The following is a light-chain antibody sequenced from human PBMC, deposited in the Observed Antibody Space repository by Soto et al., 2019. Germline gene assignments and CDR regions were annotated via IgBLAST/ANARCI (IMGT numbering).Light chain of an antibody. CDR2: AVS. CDR3: SSYTSDSSYV. J-gene: IGLJ1*01. Sequence: QSVLTQPASVSGSPGQSITISCTGTSSDVGLYDYVSWYQQHPDKAPQLMIYAVSNRPSGVSNRFSASKSGNTASLFISGLQAEDEADYYCSSYTSDSSYVFGSGTKLTVL. V-gene: IGLV2-14*01. CDR1: SSDVGLYDY.